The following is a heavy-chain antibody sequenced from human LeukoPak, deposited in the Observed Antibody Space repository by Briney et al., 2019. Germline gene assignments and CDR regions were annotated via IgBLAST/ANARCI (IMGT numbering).Heavy chain of an antibody. CDR1: GYTFTGYY. Sequence: ASVKVSCKASGYTFTGYYMHWVRQAPGQGLEWMGRINPNSGGTNYAQKFQGRVTMTRDTSKNQFSLKLSSVTAADTAVYYCASGATVTYEGYFDLWGRGTLVTVSS. CDR2: INPNSGGT. V-gene: IGHV1-2*06. D-gene: IGHD4-17*01. J-gene: IGHJ2*01. CDR3: ASGATVTYEGYFDL.